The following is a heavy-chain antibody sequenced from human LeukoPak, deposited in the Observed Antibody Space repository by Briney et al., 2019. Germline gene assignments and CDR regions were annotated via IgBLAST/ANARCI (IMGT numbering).Heavy chain of an antibody. CDR1: GFTFSSHG. J-gene: IGHJ3*02. CDR2: ISPRGDIT. Sequence: GGTLRLSCAASGFTFSSHGMNWVRQAPGKGLEWVSGISPRGDITYYADSVKGRFTISRDNAKRSVYLQMNSLRVEDTAVYYCARDIKSVAFDIWGQGTMVTVSS. CDR3: ARDIKSVAFDI. V-gene: IGHV3-21*01.